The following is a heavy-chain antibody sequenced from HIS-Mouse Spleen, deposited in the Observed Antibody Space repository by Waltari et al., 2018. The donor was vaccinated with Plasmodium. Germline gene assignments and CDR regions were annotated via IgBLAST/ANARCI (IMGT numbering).Heavy chain of an antibody. Sequence: EVQLVESGGGLIQPGGSLRLSGAASGFTVSTNYTSWCRQAAGKGLVWVSVIYSGGSTYYADSVKGRFTISRDNSKNTLYLQMNSLRAEDTAVYYCASKTTVTNHAFDIWGQGTMVTVSS. V-gene: IGHV3-53*01. CDR1: GFTVSTNY. CDR2: IYSGGST. CDR3: ASKTTVTNHAFDI. J-gene: IGHJ3*02. D-gene: IGHD4-17*01.